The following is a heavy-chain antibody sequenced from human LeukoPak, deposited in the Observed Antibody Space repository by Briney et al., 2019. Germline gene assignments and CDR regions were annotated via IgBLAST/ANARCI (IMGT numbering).Heavy chain of an antibody. CDR2: INPSGGST. CDR1: GYTFTSYY. CDR3: ARGQLWLLKNYGMDV. J-gene: IGHJ6*02. Sequence: ASVKVSCKASGYTFTSYYMHWVRQAPGQGLEWMGIINPSGGSTSYAQKFQGRVTMTRDTSTSTVYVELSSLRSEDTAVYYCARGQLWLLKNYGMDVWGQGTTVTVSS. D-gene: IGHD5-18*01. V-gene: IGHV1-46*01.